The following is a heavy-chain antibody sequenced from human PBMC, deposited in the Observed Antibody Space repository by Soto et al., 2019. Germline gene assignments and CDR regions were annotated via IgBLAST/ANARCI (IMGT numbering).Heavy chain of an antibody. D-gene: IGHD6-19*01. J-gene: IGHJ4*02. CDR1: GFTFNNYW. V-gene: IGHV3-7*03. Sequence: EVQVVESGGGLVQPGGSLRLSCAVSGFTFNNYWMSWVRQAPGKGLEWVANIKQDGSDKYYVDSLKGRFTISRDNAKNTLYLQMNSLRAEDTAVYYCASGRYTSGWYPDCFDYWGQGTLVTVSS. CDR2: IKQDGSDK. CDR3: ASGRYTSGWYPDCFDY.